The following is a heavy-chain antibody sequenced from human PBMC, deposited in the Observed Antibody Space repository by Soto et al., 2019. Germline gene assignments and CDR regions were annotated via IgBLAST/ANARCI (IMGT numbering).Heavy chain of an antibody. V-gene: IGHV4-30-2*01. CDR3: ARGRGIIVGAHGTRTRTYGMDV. CDR1: GGSISSVGYS. D-gene: IGHD1-26*01. J-gene: IGHJ6*02. CDR2: IYHSGST. Sequence: SETLSLTCAVAGGSISSVGYSRSWIRQPPGKGLEWIGYIYHSGSTYYNPSLKSRVTISVDRSKNQFSLKLSSVTAADTAVYYCARGRGIIVGAHGTRTRTYGMDVWGQGTTVTVSS.